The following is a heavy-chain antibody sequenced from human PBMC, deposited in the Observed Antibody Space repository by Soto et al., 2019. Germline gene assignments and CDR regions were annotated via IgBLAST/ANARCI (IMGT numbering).Heavy chain of an antibody. J-gene: IGHJ6*02. V-gene: IGHV1-69*13. CDR3: ARDRNWRGGYYYYGMDV. CDR2: IIPIFGTA. D-gene: IGHD1-1*01. CDR1: GGTFSSYA. Sequence: SVKVSCKASGGTFSSYAISWVRQAPGQGLEWMGGIIPIFGTANYAQKFQGRVTITADESTSTAYMELSSLRSEDTAVYYCARDRNWRGGYYYYGMDVWGQGTTVTVSS.